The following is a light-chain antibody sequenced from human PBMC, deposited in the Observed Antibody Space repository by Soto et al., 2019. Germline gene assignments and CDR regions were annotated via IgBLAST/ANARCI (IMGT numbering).Light chain of an antibody. CDR2: DVS. V-gene: IGLV2-14*01. Sequence: SALTPPASVSGSPGQSITISCPGTSSDVGGYNYVSWYQQHPGKAPKLMIYDVSNRSSGVSNRFSGSKSGNTASLTISGLQAEDEADYYCSSYTSSSVYVFGTGTKVTVL. CDR3: SSYTSSSVYV. J-gene: IGLJ1*01. CDR1: SSDVGGYNY.